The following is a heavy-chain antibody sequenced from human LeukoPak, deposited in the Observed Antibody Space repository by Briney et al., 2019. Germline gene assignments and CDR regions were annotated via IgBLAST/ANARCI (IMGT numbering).Heavy chain of an antibody. J-gene: IGHJ4*02. D-gene: IGHD1-26*01. V-gene: IGHV3-33*01. CDR2: IWYDGSQK. CDR3: ARDQSVGTTTRWDYFDY. Sequence: GGSLRLSCAAPGFTFSSYGMQWVRQAPGKGLEWVAVIWYDGSQKYYADSVRGRFTISRDNSKNTLYLQMNSLRDEDTAVYYCARDQSVGTTTRWDYFDYWGQGTLVTVSS. CDR1: GFTFSSYG.